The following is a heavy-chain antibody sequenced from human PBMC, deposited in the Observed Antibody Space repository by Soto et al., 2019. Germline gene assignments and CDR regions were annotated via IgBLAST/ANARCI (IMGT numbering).Heavy chain of an antibody. CDR2: IYSDGTT. CDR1: GFIVNNNY. D-gene: IGHD6-13*01. Sequence: EVQLVESGGGLVQPGGSLRLSCAISGFIVNNNYMSWVRQAPGKGLEWVSVIYSDGTTHYADSVKGRFTISRENSKNTLHLQMSTLRVEDTAVYYCARERARWYRGLDYWGQGTLVTVSS. CDR3: ARERARWYRGLDY. J-gene: IGHJ4*02. V-gene: IGHV3-66*01.